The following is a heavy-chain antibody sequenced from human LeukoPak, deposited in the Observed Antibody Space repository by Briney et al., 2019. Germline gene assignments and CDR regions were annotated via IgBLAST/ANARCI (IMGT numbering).Heavy chain of an antibody. D-gene: IGHD1/OR15-1a*01. CDR1: GGTFSGYA. CDR2: IIPIFGTA. Sequence: ASVTVSCKASGGTFSGYAIRWVRQAPGEGREWMGGIIPIFGTANYAQKLRGRVTITADKSTSTAYMELSSLRSEDTAVYYCARDQAGEQPWFDPWGQGTLVTVSS. CDR3: ARDQAGEQPWFDP. V-gene: IGHV1-69*06. J-gene: IGHJ5*02.